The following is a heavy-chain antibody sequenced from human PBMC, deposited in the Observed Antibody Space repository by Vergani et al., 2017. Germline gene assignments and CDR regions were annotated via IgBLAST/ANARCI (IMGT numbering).Heavy chain of an antibody. Sequence: QVQLQQWGAGLLKPSETLSLTCAVYGGSFSGYYWSWIRQPPGKGLEWIGEINHSGSTYYNPSLKSRVTISVDTSKNQFSLKLSSVTAADTAVYYCARAPITIFGVVNWFDPWGQGTLVTVSS. CDR3: ARAPITIFGVVNWFDP. J-gene: IGHJ5*02. D-gene: IGHD3-3*01. CDR2: INHSGST. V-gene: IGHV4-34*01. CDR1: GGSFSGYY.